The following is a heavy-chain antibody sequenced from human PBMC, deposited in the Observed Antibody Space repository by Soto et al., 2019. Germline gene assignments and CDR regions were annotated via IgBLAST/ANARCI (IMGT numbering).Heavy chain of an antibody. Sequence: SETLSLTCAVYGGSFSGYYWSWIRQPPGKGLEWIGEINHSGSTNYNPSLKSRVTISADTFKNQFSLKLSSVTAADPAMYYCARGRMGIGASRTPPPLYYSNCGLDGLDKANTGT. J-gene: IGHJ6*04. D-gene: IGHD6-13*01. CDR1: GGSFSGYY. CDR3: ARGRMGIGASRTPPPLYYSNCGLDG. CDR2: INHSGST. V-gene: IGHV4-34*01.